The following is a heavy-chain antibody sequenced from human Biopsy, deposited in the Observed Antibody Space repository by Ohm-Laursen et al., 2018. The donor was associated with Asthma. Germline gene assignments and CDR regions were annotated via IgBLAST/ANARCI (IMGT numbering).Heavy chain of an antibody. V-gene: IGHV3-30*01. Sequence: LRLSCAASGLSFSNFAIHWVRQAPGKGLEWVGVISKDASTQDYADSVKGRFTMARDNSKNTLDLQMNSLREEDTAVYYCVRDGTDDAFDIWGQGTVVSVSS. CDR1: GLSFSNFA. CDR3: VRDGTDDAFDI. D-gene: IGHD1-1*01. J-gene: IGHJ3*02. CDR2: ISKDASTQ.